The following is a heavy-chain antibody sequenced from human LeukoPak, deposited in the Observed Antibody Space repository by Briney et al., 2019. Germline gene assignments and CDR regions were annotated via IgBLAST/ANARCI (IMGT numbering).Heavy chain of an antibody. V-gene: IGHV4-59*08. CDR1: GASFSTNY. CDR3: AGITIFGVVII. D-gene: IGHD3-3*01. Sequence: SETLSLTCSVSGASFSTNYWSWIRQPPGRGLEWIGYVFDSGSTNYNPSLKSRVTISVDTSKNQFSLKLSSVTAADTAVYYCAGITIFGVVIIWGQGTLVTVSS. J-gene: IGHJ4*02. CDR2: VFDSGST.